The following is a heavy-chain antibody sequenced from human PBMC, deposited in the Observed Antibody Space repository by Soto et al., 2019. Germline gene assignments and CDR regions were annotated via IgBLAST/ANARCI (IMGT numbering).Heavy chain of an antibody. CDR1: GYTFNNYG. CDR3: ARGANPRSRRLMRDLYSMAV. J-gene: IGHJ6*01. D-gene: IGHD5-12*01. V-gene: IGHV1-18*01. CDR2: ISVYNGTK. Sequence: QLVQSGGEVKEPGASVQVSCTASGYTFNNYGITWVRQAPGQGLEWLGWISVYNGTKNYAKKVLGGASMTADTATRRARMEPRSLHSDDRALDCFARGANPRSRRLMRDLYSMAVGG.